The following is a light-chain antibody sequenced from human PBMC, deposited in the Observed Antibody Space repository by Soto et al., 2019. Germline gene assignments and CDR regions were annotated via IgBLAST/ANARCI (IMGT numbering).Light chain of an antibody. V-gene: IGLV2-23*01. Sequence: QSVLTQPASVSGSPGQSITISCTGTSSDVGSYNLVSWYQQHPGKAPKLMIYEGSKRPSWVSNRFSGSKSGNTASLTISGLQAEDEADYYCCSYAGSSTYVFGTGTKLTVL. CDR1: SSDVGSYNL. CDR3: CSYAGSSTYV. CDR2: EGS. J-gene: IGLJ1*01.